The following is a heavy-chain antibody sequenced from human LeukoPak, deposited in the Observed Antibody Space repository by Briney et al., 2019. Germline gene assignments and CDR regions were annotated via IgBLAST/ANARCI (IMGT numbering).Heavy chain of an antibody. CDR1: GFTFSSYG. Sequence: GGSLRLSCAASGFTFSSYGMHWVRQAPGKGLEWVAVIWYDGSNKYYADSVKGRFTISRDNAKKSLNLQMNSLRADDTAVYYCARSMQDSLATLDYWGQGTLVTVSS. D-gene: IGHD2-15*01. CDR3: ARSMQDSLATLDY. V-gene: IGHV3-33*01. CDR2: IWYDGSNK. J-gene: IGHJ4*02.